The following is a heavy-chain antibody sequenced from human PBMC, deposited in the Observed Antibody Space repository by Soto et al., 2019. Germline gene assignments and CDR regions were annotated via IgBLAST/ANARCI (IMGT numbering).Heavy chain of an antibody. CDR1: GYTFTSYD. D-gene: IGHD6-13*01. CDR2: MNPNSGNK. Sequence: QVQLVQSGAEVKQPGASVKVSCKASGYTFTSYDINWVRQATGQGLEWMGGMNPNSGNKGYARKFQGRVTMTRNTSISTAYMDLSSLRSEDTAVYYCARERSAAGTGWFDPWGQGTLVTVSS. CDR3: ARERSAAGTGWFDP. J-gene: IGHJ5*02. V-gene: IGHV1-8*01.